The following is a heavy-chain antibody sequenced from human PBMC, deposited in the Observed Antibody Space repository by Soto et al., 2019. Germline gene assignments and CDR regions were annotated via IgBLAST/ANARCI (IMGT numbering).Heavy chain of an antibody. Sequence: GGSLRLSCAASGFTFSSYAMSWVRQAPGKGLEWVSAISGSGGSTYYADSVKGRFTISRDNSKNTLYLQMNSLRAEDTAVYSCANHDEYGDPYPFDYWGQGTLVTVSS. CDR1: GFTFSSYA. CDR3: ANHDEYGDPYPFDY. J-gene: IGHJ4*02. D-gene: IGHD4-17*01. CDR2: ISGSGGST. V-gene: IGHV3-23*01.